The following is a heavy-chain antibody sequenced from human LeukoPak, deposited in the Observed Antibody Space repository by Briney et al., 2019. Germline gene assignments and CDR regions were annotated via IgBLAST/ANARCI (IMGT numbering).Heavy chain of an antibody. J-gene: IGHJ4*02. V-gene: IGHV1-69*13. CDR3: AREYGDQHPVFDY. D-gene: IGHD4-17*01. CDR1: GGTFSSYA. Sequence: SVKVSCKASGGTFSSYAISWVRQAPGQGLEWMGGIIPIFGTANYAQKFQGRVTITADESTSTAYMELSSLRSEDTAVYYCAREYGDQHPVFDYWGQGTLVTVSS. CDR2: IIPIFGTA.